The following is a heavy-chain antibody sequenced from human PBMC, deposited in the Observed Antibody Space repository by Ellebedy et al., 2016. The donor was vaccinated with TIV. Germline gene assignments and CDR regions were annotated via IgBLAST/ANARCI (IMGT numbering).Heavy chain of an antibody. V-gene: IGHV1-18*01. CDR1: GYTFTSYG. J-gene: IGHJ5*02. CDR3: ATGAEISRRTYGDYLGGWFDP. CDR2: ISTYNGNT. Sequence: ASVKVSXKASGYTFTSYGISWVRQAPGQGLEWMGWISTYNGNTNYAQKLQGRVTMTTDTSTSTAYMELRSLRSDDTAVYYCATGAEISRRTYGDYLGGWFDPWGQGTLVTVSS. D-gene: IGHD4-17*01.